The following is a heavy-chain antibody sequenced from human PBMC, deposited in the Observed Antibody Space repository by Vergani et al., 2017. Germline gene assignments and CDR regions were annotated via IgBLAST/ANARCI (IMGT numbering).Heavy chain of an antibody. CDR3: ARESGSSTSCYVGYYYYMDV. CDR2: IYYSGST. D-gene: IGHD2-2*01. Sequence: QVQLQESGPGLVKPSQTLSLTCTVSGGSISSGGYYWSWIRPHPGKGLEWIGYIYYSGSTYYNPSLKSRVTISVDPSKNQFSLKLSSVTAADTAVYYCARESGSSTSCYVGYYYYMDVWGKGTTVTVSS. CDR1: GGSISSGGYY. V-gene: IGHV4-31*03. J-gene: IGHJ6*03.